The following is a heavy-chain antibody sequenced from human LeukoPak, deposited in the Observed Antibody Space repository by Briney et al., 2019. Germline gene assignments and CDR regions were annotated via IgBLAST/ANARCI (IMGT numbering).Heavy chain of an antibody. CDR1: GFTVSSNY. J-gene: IGHJ4*02. V-gene: IGHV3-23*01. D-gene: IGHD3-10*01. CDR3: AKGVLPTGFDY. Sequence: PGGSLRLSCAASGFTVSSNYMSWVRQAPGKGLEWVSAISGSGGNTYYADSVKGRFTISRDNSKNTLYLQMNSLRAEDTAIYYCAKGVLPTGFDYWGQGTLVTVSS. CDR2: ISGSGGNT.